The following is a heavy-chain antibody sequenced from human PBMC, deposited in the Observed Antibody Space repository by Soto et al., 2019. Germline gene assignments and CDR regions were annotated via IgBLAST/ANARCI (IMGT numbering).Heavy chain of an antibody. CDR3: ARDRVPAAIHYYYYYGMDV. CDR2: IYYSGST. J-gene: IGHJ6*02. CDR1: GGSISSGGYY. Sequence: ASETLSLTCTVSGGSISSGGYYWSWIRQHPGKGLEWIGYIYYSGSTYYNPSLKSRVTISVDTSKNQFSLKLSSVTAADTAVYYCARDRVPAAIHYYYYYGMDVWGQGTTVTVSS. D-gene: IGHD2-2*01. V-gene: IGHV4-31*03.